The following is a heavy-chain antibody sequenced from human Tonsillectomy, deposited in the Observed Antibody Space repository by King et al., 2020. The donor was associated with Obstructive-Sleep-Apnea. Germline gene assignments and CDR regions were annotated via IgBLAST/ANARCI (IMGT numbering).Heavy chain of an antibody. CDR1: GYTFISYW. J-gene: IGHJ4*02. CDR2: VDPSDSYT. Sequence: VQLVQSGAEVKKPGEALRISCKGSGYTFISYWISWVRQMPGKGLEWMGRVDPSDSYTNYSPSFQGHVTISTDESISTAYLQWSSLKASDTAIYYCAREFQDGNYWGQGTLVTVSS. CDR3: AREFQDGNY. D-gene: IGHD3-10*01. V-gene: IGHV5-10-1*01.